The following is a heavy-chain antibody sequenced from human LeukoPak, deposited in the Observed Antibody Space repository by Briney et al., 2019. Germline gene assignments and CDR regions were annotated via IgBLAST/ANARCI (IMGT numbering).Heavy chain of an antibody. CDR1: GFTFSSYG. D-gene: IGHD6-13*01. CDR3: AKSVAAALGH. Sequence: GGSLRLSCAASGFTFSSYGMHWVRQAPGKGLEWVAVISYDGSNKYYADSVKGRFTISRDNSKNTLYLQMNSLRAEDTAVYYCAKSVAAALGHWGQGTLVTVSS. V-gene: IGHV3-30*18. J-gene: IGHJ4*02. CDR2: ISYDGSNK.